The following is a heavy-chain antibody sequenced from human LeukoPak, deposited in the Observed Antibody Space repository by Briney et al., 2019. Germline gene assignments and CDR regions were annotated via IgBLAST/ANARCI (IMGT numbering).Heavy chain of an antibody. CDR2: IYYSGST. J-gene: IGHJ5*02. CDR3: ARRKGYVGWFDP. CDR1: GGSISSYY. V-gene: IGHV4-59*01. Sequence: SETLSLTCTVSGGSISSYYWSWIRQPPGKGLEYIGYIYYSGSTNYNPSLKSRVTISVDTSKNQFSLKLNSVTAADTAVYYCARRKGYVGWFDPWGQGTLITVSS. D-gene: IGHD1-1*01.